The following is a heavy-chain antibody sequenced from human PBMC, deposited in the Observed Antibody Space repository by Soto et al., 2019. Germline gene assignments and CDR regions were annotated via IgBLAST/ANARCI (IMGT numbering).Heavy chain of an antibody. CDR2: IYYSGST. CDR3: ARSAVAGDFDY. J-gene: IGHJ4*02. CDR1: GGSISSYY. V-gene: IGHV4-59*01. Sequence: QVQLQESGPGLVKPSETLSLTCTVSGGSISSYYWSWIRQPPGKGLEWIGYIYYSGSTNYNPSLKSRVTISVDTSKNQFSLKLSSVTAADTAVYYCARSAVAGDFDYWGQGTLVTVSS. D-gene: IGHD6-19*01.